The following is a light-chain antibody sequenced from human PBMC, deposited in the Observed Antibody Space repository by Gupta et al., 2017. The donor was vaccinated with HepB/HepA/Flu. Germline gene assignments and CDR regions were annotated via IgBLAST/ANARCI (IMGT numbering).Light chain of an antibody. Sequence: QSALTQPASVSGSPGRSVTISCTGTTSDIGSYNLVSWYQQHPGKAPKLMIFEVSKRPSGVSNRFSGSKSGNTASLTISALQAEDEADYYCCSHAGSDTYVFGTGTTVTVL. CDR1: TSDIGSYNL. CDR2: EVS. V-gene: IGLV2-23*02. CDR3: CSHAGSDTYV. J-gene: IGLJ1*01.